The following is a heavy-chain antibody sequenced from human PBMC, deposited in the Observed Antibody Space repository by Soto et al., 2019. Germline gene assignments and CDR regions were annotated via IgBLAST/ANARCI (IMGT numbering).Heavy chain of an antibody. Sequence: EVQLLESGGGLVQPGGSLRLSCAASGFTFNNYAMNWVRQAPGKGLEWVSTISGSGGSTYYADSVKGRFTISRDNSKNTLYLQMNSLRAEDTAVYYCVKSEWELLNWFDPWGQGTLVTVSS. CDR2: ISGSGGST. CDR3: VKSEWELLNWFDP. CDR1: GFTFNNYA. V-gene: IGHV3-23*01. D-gene: IGHD1-26*01. J-gene: IGHJ5*02.